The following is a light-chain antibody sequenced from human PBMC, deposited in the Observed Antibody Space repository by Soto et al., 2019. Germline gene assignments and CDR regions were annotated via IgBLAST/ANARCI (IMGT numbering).Light chain of an antibody. CDR3: QAYDYSLTASV. V-gene: IGLV1-44*01. CDR1: SSNIRSDT. CDR2: IND. Sequence: QSVLTQPPSASGTPGQRVTISCSGSSSNIRSDTVHWYQQLPGTAPKLLIYINDQRPSGVPDRFSGSKSGTSASLAITGLQAEDEADYYCQAYDYSLTASVFGGGTKLTVL. J-gene: IGLJ3*02.